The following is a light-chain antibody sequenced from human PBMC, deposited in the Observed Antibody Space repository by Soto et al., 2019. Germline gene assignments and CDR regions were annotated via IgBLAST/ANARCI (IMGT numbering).Light chain of an antibody. CDR1: QSISSY. V-gene: IGKV1-39*01. J-gene: IGKJ2*01. Sequence: DIQMTQSPSSLSASVGDRVTITCRASQSISSYLNWYQQKPGQAPKLLIYAASSLASGVPSRFSGSGSGTDFTLTISSLQPEDFATYYCQQSYSTLLYTFGQGTKLEIK. CDR3: QQSYSTLLYT. CDR2: AAS.